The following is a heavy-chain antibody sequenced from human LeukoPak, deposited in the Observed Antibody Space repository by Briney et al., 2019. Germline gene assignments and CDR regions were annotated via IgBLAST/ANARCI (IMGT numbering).Heavy chain of an antibody. CDR3: VKHLGGFYGNSDY. CDR1: GFTFRSYA. J-gene: IGHJ4*02. Sequence: GGSLRISCLASGFTFRSYAVGWFRQAPGKGLEWVSTLNRSGADTYYADPVRGRFNISKDRSKKTLQLNSLRAEDTAIYYWVKHLGGFYGNSDYWGQGILVTVSS. V-gene: IGHV3-23*01. CDR2: LNRSGADT. D-gene: IGHD1-1*01.